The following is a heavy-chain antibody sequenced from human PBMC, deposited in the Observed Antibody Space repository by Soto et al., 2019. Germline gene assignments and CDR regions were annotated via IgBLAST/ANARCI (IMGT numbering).Heavy chain of an antibody. V-gene: IGHV2-5*02. CDR3: AHSVVAATQSAVSWFDP. CDR1: GFSLSTSGVG. CDR2: IYWDDDK. Sequence: QITLKESGPTLVKPTQTLTLTCTFSGFSLSTSGVGVGWIRQPPGKALEWLALIYWDDDKRYSPSLKSRLTITKDTSKSQVVLTMTNMDPVDTATYYCAHSVVAATQSAVSWFDPWGQGTLVTVSS. J-gene: IGHJ5*02. D-gene: IGHD2-15*01.